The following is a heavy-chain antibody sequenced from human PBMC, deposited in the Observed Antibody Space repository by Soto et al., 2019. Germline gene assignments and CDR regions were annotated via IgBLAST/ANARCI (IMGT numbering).Heavy chain of an antibody. Sequence: EVQLLESGGGLVQPGGSLRLSCAASGFTFSSYAMSCVGQAPGKGLEWVSAIIGSGGSTYYADSVKGRFTISRDNSKNALYLHKNRLKPDDKAAYYCEKARAHSSYPPPWGSDPCGQGTLLTVSS. CDR2: IIGSGGST. CDR1: GFTFSSYA. J-gene: IGHJ5*02. D-gene: IGHD6-6*01. V-gene: IGHV3-23*01. CDR3: EKARAHSSYPPPWGSDP.